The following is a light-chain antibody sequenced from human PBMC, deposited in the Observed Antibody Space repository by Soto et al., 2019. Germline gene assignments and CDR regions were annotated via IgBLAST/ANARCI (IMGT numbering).Light chain of an antibody. J-gene: IGKJ1*01. CDR3: QQYNNWPPWA. V-gene: IGKV3-15*01. CDR1: QSVSSN. CDR2: GAS. Sequence: VLTQSPGTLSLSPGEGATLSCRASQSVSSNLAWYQQKPGQAPRLLIYGASTRATGIPARFSGSGSGTEFTLTISSLQSEDFAVYYCQQYNNWPPWAFGQGTKVDIK.